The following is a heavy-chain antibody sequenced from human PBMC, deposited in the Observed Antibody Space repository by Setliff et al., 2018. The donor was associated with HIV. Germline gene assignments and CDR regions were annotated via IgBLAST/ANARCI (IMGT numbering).Heavy chain of an antibody. V-gene: IGHV1-69*13. CDR2: IIPIFGTA. J-gene: IGHJ4*02. Sequence: SVKVSCKASGGTFSSYAISWVRQAPGQGLEWMGGIIPIFGTANYAQKFQGRVTITRDEFTNTAYMELSSLRSEDTAVYYCARVGRMATIGPSFDYWGQGTLVTVSS. CDR1: GGTFSSYA. D-gene: IGHD5-12*01. CDR3: ARVGRMATIGPSFDY.